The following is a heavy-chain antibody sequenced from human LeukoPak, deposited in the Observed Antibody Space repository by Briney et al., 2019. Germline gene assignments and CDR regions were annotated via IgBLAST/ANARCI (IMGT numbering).Heavy chain of an antibody. CDR2: INHSGST. D-gene: IGHD2-2*01. J-gene: IGHJ5*02. CDR1: GGSFSGYY. Sequence: SETLSLTCAVYGGSFSGYYWSWIRQPPGKGLEWIGEINHSGSTNYNPSLKSRVTISVDTSKNQFSLKLSSVTAADTAVYYCARRFIVVVPAARGFDPWGQGTLVTVSS. CDR3: ARRFIVVVPAARGFDP. V-gene: IGHV4-34*01.